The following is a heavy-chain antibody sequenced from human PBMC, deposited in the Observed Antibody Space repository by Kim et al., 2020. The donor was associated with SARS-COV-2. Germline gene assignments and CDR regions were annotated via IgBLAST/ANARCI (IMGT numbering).Heavy chain of an antibody. V-gene: IGHV4-34*01. J-gene: IGHJ4*02. CDR3: ARRGYSSGWYLC. Sequence: NYNPSLKSRVTISVDTSKNQFSLKLSSVTAADTAVYYCARRGYSSGWYLCWGQGTLVTVSS. D-gene: IGHD6-19*01.